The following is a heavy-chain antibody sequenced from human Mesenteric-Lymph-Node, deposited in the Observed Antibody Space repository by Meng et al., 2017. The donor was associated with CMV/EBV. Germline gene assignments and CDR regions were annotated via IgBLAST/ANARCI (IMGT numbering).Heavy chain of an antibody. CDR1: GGSISNNNYY. Sequence: GSLRLSCTVSGGSISNNNYYWGWIRQPPGKGLEWIGSIYYSGSTYYNPSLMSRVTISVDTSKNQFSLKLSSVTAADTAVYYCVRALKVWSGYYYHYYGMDVWGQGTTVTVSS. CDR2: IYYSGST. D-gene: IGHD3-3*01. CDR3: VRALKVWSGYYYHYYGMDV. J-gene: IGHJ6*02. V-gene: IGHV4-39*07.